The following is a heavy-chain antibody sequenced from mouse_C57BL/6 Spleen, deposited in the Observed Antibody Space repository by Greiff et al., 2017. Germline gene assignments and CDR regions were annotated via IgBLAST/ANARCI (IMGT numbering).Heavy chain of an antibody. V-gene: IGHV5-4*01. D-gene: IGHD2-5*01. CDR2: ISDGGSYT. CDR1: GFTFSSYA. Sequence: EVKLVESGGGLVKPGGSLKLSCAASGFTFSSYAMSWVRQTPEKRLEWVATISDGGSYTYYPDNVKGRFTISRDNAKNNLYLQMSHLKSEDTAMYYCARDDYSNPWFAYWGQGTLVTVSA. CDR3: ARDDYSNPWFAY. J-gene: IGHJ3*01.